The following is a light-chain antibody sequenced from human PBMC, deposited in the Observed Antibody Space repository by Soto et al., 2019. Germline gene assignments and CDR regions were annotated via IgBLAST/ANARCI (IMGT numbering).Light chain of an antibody. CDR2: KAS. CDR3: QQYDSYWT. Sequence: DIQMTQSPSTLSASVGDRVTITCRASQDINSWLAWYQQKPGKAPKLLIYKASTLEFGVPSRFGGSGSGTEFTLTISSLQPDDFATHYCQQYDSYWTFGQGTKVEVK. V-gene: IGKV1-5*03. J-gene: IGKJ1*01. CDR1: QDINSW.